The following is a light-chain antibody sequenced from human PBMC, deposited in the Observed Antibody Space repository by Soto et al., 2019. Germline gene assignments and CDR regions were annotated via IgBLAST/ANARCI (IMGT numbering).Light chain of an antibody. V-gene: IGLV1-40*01. J-gene: IGLJ1*01. CDR3: QSYDSSLGGYV. CDR1: SANIGAAYN. CDR2: GNN. Sequence: QPPSVSGVPGQRVTISCTGSSANIGAAYNVDWYQQLPGTAPKLLIYGNNNRPSGIPARFPGSKSGTSASLAIAGLQAEDEGDYYCQSYDSSLGGYVFGTGTKVTVL.